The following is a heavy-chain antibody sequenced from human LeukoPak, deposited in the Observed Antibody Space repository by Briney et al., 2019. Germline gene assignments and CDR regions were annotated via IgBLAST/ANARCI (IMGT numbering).Heavy chain of an antibody. J-gene: IGHJ4*02. CDR2: ITSSSSYI. V-gene: IGHV3-21*01. Sequence: GGSLRLSCAASGLTFSSYSVNWVRQAPGKGLEWVSSITSSSSYIYYADSVKGRFTISRDNAKNSLYLQMNSLRAGDTAVYYCARDLRYYGSGSLLCWGQGTLVTVSS. CDR3: ARDLRYYGSGSLLC. CDR1: GLTFSSYS. D-gene: IGHD3-10*01.